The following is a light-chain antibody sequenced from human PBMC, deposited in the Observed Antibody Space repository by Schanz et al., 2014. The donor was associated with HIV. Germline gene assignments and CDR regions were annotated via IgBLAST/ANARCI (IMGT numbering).Light chain of an antibody. CDR1: QSVSSSY. J-gene: IGKJ1*01. CDR2: GAS. CDR3: QQYGSSPPWT. V-gene: IGKV3-20*01. Sequence: EIVLTQSPATLSLSPGERATLSCRASQSVSSSYLAWYQQKPGQAPRLLIYGASNRATDIPDRFSGSGSGTDFTLTISRLEPEDFAVYYCQQYGSSPPWTFGQGTKVEIK.